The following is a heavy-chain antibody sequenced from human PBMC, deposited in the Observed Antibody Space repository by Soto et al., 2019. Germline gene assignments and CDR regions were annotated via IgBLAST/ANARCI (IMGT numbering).Heavy chain of an antibody. V-gene: IGHV1-18*01. J-gene: IGHJ4*02. CDR2: ISPSNDNS. D-gene: IGHD3-16*01. Sequence: QVQMVQSGAEVKKPGTSVKVSCKASGYAFINYAVTWVRQAPGEGLEWMGLISPSNDNSYSAQKFQDRVTMSTETSSNNAYMELRRLTSDETAVYYCAREGGSTVTSDYWGQGTLVTVAS. CDR1: GYAFINYA. CDR3: AREGGSTVTSDY.